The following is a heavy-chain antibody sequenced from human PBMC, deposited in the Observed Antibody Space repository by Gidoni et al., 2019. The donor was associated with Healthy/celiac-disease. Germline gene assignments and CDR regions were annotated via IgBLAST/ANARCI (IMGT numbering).Heavy chain of an antibody. V-gene: IGHV3-30-3*01. D-gene: IGHD1-26*01. J-gene: IGHJ4*02. CDR3: ARDEAQGYSGSYHGLFDY. CDR1: GFTFSSYA. Sequence: QVQLVASGGGWVQPGRSLRLSCAASGFTFSSYAMHWVRQAPGKGLEWVAVISDDGSNKYYADSVKGRFTISRDNSKNTLYLQMNSLRAEDTAVYYCARDEAQGYSGSYHGLFDYWGQGTLVTVSS. CDR2: ISDDGSNK.